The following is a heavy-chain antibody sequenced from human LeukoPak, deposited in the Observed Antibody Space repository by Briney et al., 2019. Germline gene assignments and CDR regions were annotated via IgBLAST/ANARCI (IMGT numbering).Heavy chain of an antibody. CDR2: FDPEDGET. V-gene: IGHV1-24*01. J-gene: IGHJ4*02. D-gene: IGHD5-12*01. CDR3: ARESGYDGY. CDR1: GYTLTELS. Sequence: ASVKVSCKVSGYTLTELSMHWVRQAPGKGLEWMGGFDPEDGETIYAQKLQGRVTMTTDTSTSTAYMELRSLRSDDTAVYYCARESGYDGYWGQGTLVTVSS.